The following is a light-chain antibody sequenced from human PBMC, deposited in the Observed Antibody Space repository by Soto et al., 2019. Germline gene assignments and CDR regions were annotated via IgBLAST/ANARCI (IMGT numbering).Light chain of an antibody. Sequence: EIVLTQSPGTLSLSPGERATLSCRASQSVSSSYLAWYQQKPGQAPRLLIYGASSRATGIPDRLSGSGSGTDFTLTISRLEPEDFAVYYCELYGSSPPSITFGQGTRLEIK. CDR3: ELYGSSPPSIT. V-gene: IGKV3-20*01. CDR2: GAS. CDR1: QSVSSSY. J-gene: IGKJ5*01.